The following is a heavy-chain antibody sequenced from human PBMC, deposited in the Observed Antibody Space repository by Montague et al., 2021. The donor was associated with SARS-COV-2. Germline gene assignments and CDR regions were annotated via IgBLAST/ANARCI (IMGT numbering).Heavy chain of an antibody. D-gene: IGHD3-22*01. V-gene: IGHV1-8*01. CDR2: MNPNSGNT. J-gene: IGHJ4*02. CDR1: GYTFTSYD. CDR3: ARAQYYYDSSGYYSAY. Sequence: SVKVSCKASGYTFTSYDINWVRQATGHGLEWMGWMNPNSGNTGYAQKFQGRVTMTRNTSISTAYMELSSLRSEDTAVYYCARAQYYYDSSGYYSAYWGQGTLVTVSS.